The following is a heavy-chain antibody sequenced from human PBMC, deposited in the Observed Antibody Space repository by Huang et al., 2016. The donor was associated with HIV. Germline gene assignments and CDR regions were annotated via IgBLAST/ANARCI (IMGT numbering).Heavy chain of an antibody. Sequence: EVQLLESGGGLVKPGGSLRLSCVASGFTFSTSVMSWVRQAPGKGLEWGWALSGSGYNTYYADSVRGRFPISRDTSKSLLSLQMNSLRAEDTAVYYCVKPLDYYDRTGYYNVGDYWGQGTLVTVSA. D-gene: IGHD3-22*01. CDR2: LSGSGYNT. V-gene: IGHV3-23*01. CDR1: GFTFSTSV. CDR3: VKPLDYYDRTGYYNVGDY. J-gene: IGHJ4*02.